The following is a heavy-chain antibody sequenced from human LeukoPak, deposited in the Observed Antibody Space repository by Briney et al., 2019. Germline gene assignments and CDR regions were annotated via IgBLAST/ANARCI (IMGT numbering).Heavy chain of an antibody. J-gene: IGHJ5*02. CDR3: ATFANWFDP. Sequence: SQTLSLTCTASGGSLRIGDYYWSSIRQPPGKGLEWIGCIYYRGSTYYTPSLKSRVTISVDTSKNQFSLKLSSVTAADTAVYYCATFANWFDPWGQGTLVTVSS. CDR1: GGSLRIGDYY. CDR2: IYYRGST. V-gene: IGHV4-30-4*08.